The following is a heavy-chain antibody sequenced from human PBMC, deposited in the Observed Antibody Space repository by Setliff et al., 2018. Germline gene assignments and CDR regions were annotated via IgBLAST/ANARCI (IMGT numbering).Heavy chain of an antibody. CDR3: AKGGTYRYFDF. D-gene: IGHD1-26*01. CDR1: GGSISSYY. Sequence: PSETLSLTCTVSGGSISSYYWSWIRQPPGTGLEFIGYVYYSRTAKYDPSLESRAIMSVGASKNQISLKLNSVTAADTAVYYCAKGGTYRYFDFWGQGALVTVSS. CDR2: VYYSRTA. V-gene: IGHV4-59*01. J-gene: IGHJ4*02.